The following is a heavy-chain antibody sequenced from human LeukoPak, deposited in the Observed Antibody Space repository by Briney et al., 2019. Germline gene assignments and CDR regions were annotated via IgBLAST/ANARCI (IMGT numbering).Heavy chain of an antibody. J-gene: IGHJ3*02. CDR2: INPKSGGT. D-gene: IGHD3-3*01. V-gene: IGHV1-2*02. Sequence: GASVKVSCKASGYTFTYYFMNWVRQAPGQGGEGRGWINPKSGGTVYAQKFKGRVTMTRDTSSSTAYMELSRLRFDDTVVYYCARGPRITIFGVVMANDAFDIWGQGTMVTVSS. CDR1: GYTFTYYF. CDR3: ARGPRITIFGVVMANDAFDI.